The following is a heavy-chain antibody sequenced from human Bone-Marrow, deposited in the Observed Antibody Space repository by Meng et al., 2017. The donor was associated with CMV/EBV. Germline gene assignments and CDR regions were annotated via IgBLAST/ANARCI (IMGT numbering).Heavy chain of an antibody. D-gene: IGHD3-22*01. CDR2: INHSGST. V-gene: IGHV4-39*07. CDR3: ARGGYYYDSSGYYYGWFDP. CDR1: GGSISSSSYY. J-gene: IGHJ5*02. Sequence: GSLRLSCTVSGGSISSSSYYWGWIRQPPGKGLEWIGEINHSGSTNYNPSLKSRVTISVDTSKNQFSLKLSSVTAADTAVYYCARGGYYYDSSGYYYGWFDPWGQGTLVPVAS.